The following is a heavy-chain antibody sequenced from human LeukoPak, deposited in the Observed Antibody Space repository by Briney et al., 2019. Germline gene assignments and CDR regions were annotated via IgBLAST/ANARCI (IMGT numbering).Heavy chain of an antibody. D-gene: IGHD6-6*01. Sequence: GGSLRLSCAASGFTFSSYAMHWVRQAPGKGLEWVAVISYDGSNKYYADSVKGRFTISRDNSKNTLYLQMNSLRAEDTAVYYCASFRHLRQLGWGQGILVTVSS. CDR2: ISYDGSNK. J-gene: IGHJ4*02. CDR1: GFTFSSYA. CDR3: ASFRHLRQLG. V-gene: IGHV3-30*04.